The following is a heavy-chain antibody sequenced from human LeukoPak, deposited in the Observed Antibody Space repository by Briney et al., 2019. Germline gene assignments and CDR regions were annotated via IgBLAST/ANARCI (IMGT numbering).Heavy chain of an antibody. CDR1: GFTFRRYG. J-gene: IGHJ4*02. CDR2: ISGSGGST. V-gene: IGHV3-23*01. CDR3: ARSSGWYGYFDY. Sequence: PGGSLRLSCAASGFTFRRYGMSWVRQAPGKGLEWVSTISGSGGSTYYADSVKGRFTISRDNSKNTLYLQMNSLRAEDTAVYYCARSSGWYGYFDYWGQGTLVTVSS. D-gene: IGHD6-19*01.